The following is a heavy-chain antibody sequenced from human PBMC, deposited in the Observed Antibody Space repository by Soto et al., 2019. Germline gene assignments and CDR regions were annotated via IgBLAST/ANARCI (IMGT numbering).Heavy chain of an antibody. CDR1: GFTFSSYG. J-gene: IGHJ4*02. CDR3: ARIAAAGYYFDY. D-gene: IGHD6-13*01. V-gene: IGHV3-33*01. Sequence: VQLVESGGGVVQPGRSLRLSCAASGFTFSSYGMHWVRQAPGKGLEWVAVIWYDGSNKYYADSVKGRFTISRDNSKNTLYLQMNSLRAEDTAVYYCARIAAAGYYFDYWGQGTLVTVSS. CDR2: IWYDGSNK.